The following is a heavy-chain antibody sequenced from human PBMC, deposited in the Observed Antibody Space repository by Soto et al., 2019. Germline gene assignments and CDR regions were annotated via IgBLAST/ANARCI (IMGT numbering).Heavy chain of an antibody. CDR2: IYPSDSDT. CDR3: ARGGVATRTCVS. D-gene: IGHD3-3*01. V-gene: IGHV5-51*01. J-gene: IGHJ5*02. Sequence: ESLKISCKGSGYNFAGYWIAWVRQMPGKGLELMGIIYPSDSDTRYRPSFQGQVTISADKSIGSAYLQWSSLRASDTAMYYCARGGVATRTCVSWGQGPRVTVPS. CDR1: GYNFAGYW.